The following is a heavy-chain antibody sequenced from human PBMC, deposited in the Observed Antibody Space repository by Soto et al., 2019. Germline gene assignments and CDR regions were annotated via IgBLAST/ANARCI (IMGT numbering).Heavy chain of an antibody. Sequence: PSETLSLTGTVSGGSVSSYYWSWIRQRPGKGLEWIGYIYYSGITNYNPSVKIRVTISVDTSKNQFSLKLSSVTAADTAVYYCARVYSDYYYYGMDGWGQGPTVIVSS. CDR3: ARVYSDYYYYGMDG. D-gene: IGHD1-26*01. V-gene: IGHV4-59*02. J-gene: IGHJ6*02. CDR1: GGSVSSYY. CDR2: IYYSGIT.